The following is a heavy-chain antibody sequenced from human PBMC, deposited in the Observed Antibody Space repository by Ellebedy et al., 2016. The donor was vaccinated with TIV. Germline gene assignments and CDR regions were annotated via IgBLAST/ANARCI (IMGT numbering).Heavy chain of an antibody. J-gene: IGHJ4*02. CDR2: MNPNSGNT. D-gene: IGHD4-17*01. Sequence: ASVKVSCKASGYTFTSYDINWVRQAAGQGLEWMGWMNPNSGNTGYAQKFQGRVTMTEDTSTDTAYMELSSLRSEDTAVYYCATPSPDYGDYRNAQFDYWGQGTLVTVSS. CDR3: ATPSPDYGDYRNAQFDY. CDR1: GYTFTSYD. V-gene: IGHV1-8*01.